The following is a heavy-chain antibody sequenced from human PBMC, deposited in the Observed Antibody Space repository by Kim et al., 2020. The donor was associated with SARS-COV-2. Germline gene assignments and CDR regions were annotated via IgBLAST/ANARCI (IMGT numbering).Heavy chain of an antibody. CDR3: ARDPLLYYGYTRYYYGMDV. D-gene: IGHD3-10*01. V-gene: IGHV3-33*01. Sequence: GGSLRLSCAASGFTFSSYGMHWVRQAPGKGLEWVAVIWYDGSNKYYADSVKGRFTISRDNSKNTLYLQMNSLRAEDTAVYYCARDPLLYYGYTRYYYGMDVWGQGTTVTVSS. J-gene: IGHJ6*02. CDR2: IWYDGSNK. CDR1: GFTFSSYG.